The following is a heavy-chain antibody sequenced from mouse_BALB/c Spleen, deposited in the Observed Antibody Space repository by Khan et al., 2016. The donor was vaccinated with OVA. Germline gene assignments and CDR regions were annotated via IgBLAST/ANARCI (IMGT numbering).Heavy chain of an antibody. CDR2: IFPGAGSN. CDR3: ARGGHGDFAD. J-gene: IGHJ3*01. CDR1: GYTFTSYD. D-gene: IGHD3-1*01. Sequence: QVKLQQSGAELVKPGTSVKLSCKASGYTFTSYDINWVRQRPEQGLDWIGWIFPGAGSNKYNEKFKGKATLTTDKSSSTAYMQLKRLTSEDSAVFFCARGGHGDFADWGQGTLVTVSA. V-gene: IGHV1-85*01.